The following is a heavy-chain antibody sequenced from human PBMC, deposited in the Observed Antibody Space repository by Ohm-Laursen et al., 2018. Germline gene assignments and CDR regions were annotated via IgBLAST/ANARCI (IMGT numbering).Heavy chain of an antibody. Sequence: SLRLSCTASGFTFSSYWMHWVRQAPGKGLVWVSRINSDGSSTSYADSVKGRFTISRDNAKDTLYLQMNSLRAEDTAVYYCAREGVRLGELSLFFGAFFWGQGTLATVSS. D-gene: IGHD3-16*02. CDR2: INSDGSST. CDR1: GFTFSSYW. J-gene: IGHJ4*02. CDR3: AREGVRLGELSLFFGAFF. V-gene: IGHV3-74*01.